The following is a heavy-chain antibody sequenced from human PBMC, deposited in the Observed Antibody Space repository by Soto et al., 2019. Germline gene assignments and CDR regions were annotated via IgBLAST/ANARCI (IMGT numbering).Heavy chain of an antibody. Sequence: VGSLRLSCAASGFTFSSYSMNWVRQAPGKGLEWVSYISSSSSTIYYADSAKGRFTISRDNAKNSLYLQMNSLRDEDTAVYYCARALTAYCGGACYSPPFDYWGQGTLVTVSS. V-gene: IGHV3-48*02. CDR1: GFTFSSYS. CDR3: ARALTAYCGGACYSPPFDY. D-gene: IGHD2-21*02. CDR2: ISSSSSTI. J-gene: IGHJ4*02.